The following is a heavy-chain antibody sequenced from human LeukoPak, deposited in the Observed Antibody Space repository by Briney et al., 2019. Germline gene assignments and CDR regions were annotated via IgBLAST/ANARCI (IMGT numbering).Heavy chain of an antibody. CDR2: ISYDGSNK. Sequence: GGSLRLSCAASGFTFSSYAMHWVRQAPGKGLEWVAVISYDGSNKYYADSVKGRFTISRDNSKNTLYLQMNSLRAEDTAVYYCAKVHGSMITWSGAFDIWGQGTMVTVSS. CDR3: AKVHGSMITWSGAFDI. V-gene: IGHV3-30-3*01. CDR1: GFTFSSYA. J-gene: IGHJ3*02. D-gene: IGHD3-16*01.